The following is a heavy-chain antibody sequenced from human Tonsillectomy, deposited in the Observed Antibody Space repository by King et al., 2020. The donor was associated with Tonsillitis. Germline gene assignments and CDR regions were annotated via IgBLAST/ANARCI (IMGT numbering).Heavy chain of an antibody. CDR1: GFTFSDHY. V-gene: IGHV3-72*01. CDR2: TRNKANSYTT. J-gene: IGHJ6*02. CDR3: QIPLGMDV. Sequence: VQLVESGGGLVQPGGSLRLSCTTFGFTFSDHYMDWVRQAPGKVLEWVGRTRNKANSYTTEYAASVKGRFTISRDDSKNSLYLQMNSLKTEDTAVYYCQIPLGMDVWGQGTTVTVSS. D-gene: IGHD2-2*02.